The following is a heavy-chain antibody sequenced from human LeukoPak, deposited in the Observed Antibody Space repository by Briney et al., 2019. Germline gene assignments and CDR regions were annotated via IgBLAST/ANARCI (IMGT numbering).Heavy chain of an antibody. D-gene: IGHD3-3*01. CDR1: GFTFTNYA. J-gene: IGHJ6*03. CDR2: ITNTAGTT. V-gene: IGHV3-23*01. CDR3: ARAGGFTIFGVVPRYYYMDV. Sequence: PGTSLRLSCAASGFTFTNYAMNWVRQAPEKGLEWVSSITNTAGTTYYADSVKGRFTISRDNSKNALYLQMNSLRAEDTAVYYCARAGGFTIFGVVPRYYYMDVWGKGTTVTVSS.